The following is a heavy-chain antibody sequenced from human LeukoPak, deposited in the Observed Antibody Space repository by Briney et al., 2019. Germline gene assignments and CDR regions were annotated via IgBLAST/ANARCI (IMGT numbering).Heavy chain of an antibody. CDR1: GYTFTSYG. CDR3: ARDESIAGSRWFDP. Sequence: ASVKVSCKASGYTFTSYGISWVRQAPGQGLEWMGWIGAYNGNTNYAQKLQGRVTMTTDTSTSTAYMELRSLRSDDTAVYYCARDESIAGSRWFDPWGQGTLVTVSS. D-gene: IGHD6-6*01. V-gene: IGHV1-18*01. CDR2: IGAYNGNT. J-gene: IGHJ5*02.